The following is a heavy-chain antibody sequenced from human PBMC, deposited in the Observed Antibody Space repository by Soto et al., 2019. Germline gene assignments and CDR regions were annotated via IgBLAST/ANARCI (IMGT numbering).Heavy chain of an antibody. CDR1: GGSISSSSYY. CDR2: IYYSGST. D-gene: IGHD2-21*02. V-gene: IGHV4-39*01. CDR3: SAHVVVTAIPDYYYYYGMDV. Sequence: TSETLSLTCTVSGGSISSSSYYWGWIRQPPGKGLEWIGSIYYSGSTYYNPSLKSRVTISVDTSKNQFSLKLSSVTAADTAVYYCSAHVVVTAIPDYYYYYGMDVWGQGTTVTVSS. J-gene: IGHJ6*02.